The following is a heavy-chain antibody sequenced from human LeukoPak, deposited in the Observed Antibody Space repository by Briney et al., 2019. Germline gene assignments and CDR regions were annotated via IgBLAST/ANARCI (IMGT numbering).Heavy chain of an antibody. CDR2: IYRDGTT. D-gene: IGHD3-9*01. J-gene: IGHJ4*02. Sequence: GGSLRLSCAASGFTVSSNYMSWVRQAPGKGLEWVSVIYRDGTTYYTDSVNGRFTISRDNSKNTLYIQMNSLRADDTAVYYCARDPAPGYSDYWGQGTLVTVSS. CDR3: ARDPAPGYSDY. CDR1: GFTVSSNY. V-gene: IGHV3-66*01.